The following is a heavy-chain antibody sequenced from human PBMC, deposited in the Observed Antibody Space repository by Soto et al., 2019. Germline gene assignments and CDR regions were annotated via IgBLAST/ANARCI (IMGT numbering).Heavy chain of an antibody. CDR2: IYYNGNT. D-gene: IGHD3-10*01. CDR3: VRQGYGSGTNWFDS. CDR1: AYSINYGYY. J-gene: IGHJ5*01. Sequence: SETLSLTCAFSAYSINYGYYGGWIRQPPGKGLEWIGSIYYNGNTYYNPSLKSRVTMSVDTSKNRFSLRLNSVTAADTAVYYCVRQGYGSGTNWFDSWGQGTMVTVSS. V-gene: IGHV4-38-2*01.